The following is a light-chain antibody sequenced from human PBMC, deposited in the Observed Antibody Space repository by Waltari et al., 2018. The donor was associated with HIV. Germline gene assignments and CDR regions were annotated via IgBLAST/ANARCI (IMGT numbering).Light chain of an antibody. J-gene: IGKJ2*03. CDR2: GAS. V-gene: IGKV1-39*01. CDR1: QTNSSY. Sequence: DIQMTQSPSSLPASVGDRVTITCRAIQTNSSYLNCYQQKPGKAPMLLLYGASTLHSGVPSRFSGSGSGTDFTLTISSLQPEDFAAYYCHQSYSTPRSFGHGTKLEIK. CDR3: HQSYSTPRS.